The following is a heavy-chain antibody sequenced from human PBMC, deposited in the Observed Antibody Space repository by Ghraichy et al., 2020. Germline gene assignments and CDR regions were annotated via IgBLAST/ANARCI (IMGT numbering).Heavy chain of an antibody. CDR3: ARIEDFECGGDCYWGVGAFDI. V-gene: IGHV3-7*01. CDR2: IKQDGSEK. D-gene: IGHD2-21*01. J-gene: IGHJ3*02. CDR1: GFTFSSYW. Sequence: GGSLRLSCAASGFTFSSYWMSWVRQAPGKGLEWVANIKQDGSEKYYVDSVKGRFTISRDNAKNSLYLQMNSLRAEDTAVYYCARIEDFECGGDCYWGVGAFDIWGQGTMVTVSS.